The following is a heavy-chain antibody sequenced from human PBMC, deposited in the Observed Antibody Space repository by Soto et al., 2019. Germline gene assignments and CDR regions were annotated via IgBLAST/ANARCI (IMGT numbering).Heavy chain of an antibody. CDR3: TRASPPVDR. Sequence: QVQLVQSGAEVKKPGASVKVSCKASGYTFTSYGVSWVRQAPGQGLEWMGWISAYNGNTKYAQKLQGRVTMTTATPTTTAYMDLRSLRSDDTAVCSGTRASPPVDRWRPGTLVSVSS. V-gene: IGHV1-18*01. CDR1: GYTFTSYG. J-gene: IGHJ5*02. CDR2: ISAYNGNT.